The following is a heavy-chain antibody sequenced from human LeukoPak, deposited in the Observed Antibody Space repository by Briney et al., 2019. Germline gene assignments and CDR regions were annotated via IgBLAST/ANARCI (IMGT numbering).Heavy chain of an antibody. CDR3: ARERSHGDRTGGIVDY. V-gene: IGHV1-69*13. Sequence: SVKVSCKASGGTFSIYAISWVRQAPGQGLEWMGGIIPIFGTANYAQKFQGRVTITADESTSTAYMELSSLRSEDTAVYYCARERSHGDRTGGIVDYWGQGTLVTVSS. J-gene: IGHJ4*02. D-gene: IGHD4-17*01. CDR1: GGTFSIYA. CDR2: IIPIFGTA.